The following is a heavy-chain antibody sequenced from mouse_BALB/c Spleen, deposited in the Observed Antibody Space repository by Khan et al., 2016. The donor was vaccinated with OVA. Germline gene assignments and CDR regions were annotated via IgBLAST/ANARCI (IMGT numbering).Heavy chain of an antibody. J-gene: IGHJ3*01. Sequence: VELVESGAELVKPGVSVKMSCKGSGYTFSDFAMHWVKQSHAKSLEWIGVISTYYGDTNYNQNFKDKATMTIDKSSSTAYMELARLTSEDSAIYYEANGSGRYRFAYWGQGTLLTVSS. CDR1: GYTFSDFA. CDR2: ISTYYGDT. V-gene: IGHV1S137*01. D-gene: IGHD1-1*02. CDR3: ANGSGRYRFAY.